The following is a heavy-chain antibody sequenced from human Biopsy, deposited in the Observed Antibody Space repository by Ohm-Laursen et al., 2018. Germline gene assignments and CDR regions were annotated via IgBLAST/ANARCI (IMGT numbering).Heavy chain of an antibody. Sequence: SDTLSLTCSVSGGSIISYYWTWIRQPPGKGLEWIGHVYNGGITNYNPSLKSRVTISKDTSKNQFSLQVNSVTAADTAVYYCARTPRDSFWSGSYKRGLWFDPWGQGTLVIFSS. D-gene: IGHD3-3*01. J-gene: IGHJ5*02. CDR1: GGSIISYY. CDR3: ARTPRDSFWSGSYKRGLWFDP. V-gene: IGHV4-59*07. CDR2: VYNGGIT.